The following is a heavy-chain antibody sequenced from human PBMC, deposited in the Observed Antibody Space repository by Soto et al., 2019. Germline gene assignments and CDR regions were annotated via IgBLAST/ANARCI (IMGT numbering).Heavy chain of an antibody. V-gene: IGHV3-74*01. D-gene: IGHD4-4*01. J-gene: IGHJ5*02. Sequence: PGGSLRLSCAASGFPFSNYWLHWVRQSPGKGLVWVSRIDGDGTSTGYADSVKGRFTISRDNAKNTLYLQMNSLRAEDTAVYYCARDPRNLGLDPWGLGTLVTVSS. CDR3: ARDPRNLGLDP. CDR1: GFPFSNYW. CDR2: IDGDGTST.